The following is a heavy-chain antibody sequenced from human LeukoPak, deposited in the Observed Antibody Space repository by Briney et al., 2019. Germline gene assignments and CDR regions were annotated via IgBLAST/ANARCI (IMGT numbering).Heavy chain of an antibody. D-gene: IGHD6-6*01. J-gene: IGHJ6*03. V-gene: IGHV3-30*18. CDR2: ISYDGSNK. CDR1: GFTFSNYG. CDR3: AKSFEEYRSSSIDYYMDV. Sequence: GGSLRLSCVPSGFTFSNYGVHWVRQAPGKGLEWGAVISYDGSNKYYADSVKSRITSSRDNSKNTLYLQMNSLRAEDTAVYYCAKSFEEYRSSSIDYYMDVWGKGPTVTVSS.